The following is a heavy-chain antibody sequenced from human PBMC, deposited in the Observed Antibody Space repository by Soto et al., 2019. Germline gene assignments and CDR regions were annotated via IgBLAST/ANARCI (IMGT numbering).Heavy chain of an antibody. D-gene: IGHD4-4*01. Sequence: QVQLVQSGAEVKKPGASVKVSCKASGYTFTSYGISWVRQAPGQGLEWMGWIIAYNGNTNYAQKLQGRVTMTTDTSTSPAYMDLSSLSSDDTAVYYCARVNYRHQNWDRDPWGQGTLVTVSS. J-gene: IGHJ5*02. CDR1: GYTFTSYG. V-gene: IGHV1-18*04. CDR2: IIAYNGNT. CDR3: ARVNYRHQNWDRDP.